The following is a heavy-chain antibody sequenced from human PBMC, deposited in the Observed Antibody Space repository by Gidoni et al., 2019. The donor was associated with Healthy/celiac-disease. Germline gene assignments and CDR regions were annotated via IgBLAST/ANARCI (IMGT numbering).Heavy chain of an antibody. V-gene: IGHV1-69*09. CDR1: GGTFSSYA. J-gene: IGHJ6*02. CDR3: AGEDCSSTSCYGQYGMDV. CDR2: IIPILGIA. D-gene: IGHD2-2*01. Sequence: QVQLVQSGAEVKKPGSSVKVSCKASGGTFSSYAISWVRQAPGQGLEWMGRIIPILGIANYAQKFQGRVTITADKSTSTAYMELSSLRSEDTAVYYCAGEDCSSTSCYGQYGMDVWGQGTTVTVSS.